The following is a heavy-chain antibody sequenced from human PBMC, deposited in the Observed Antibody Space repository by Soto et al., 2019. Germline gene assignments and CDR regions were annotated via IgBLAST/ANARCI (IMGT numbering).Heavy chain of an antibody. CDR2: IYYSGST. CDR3: ARLSRGGIIAVAGTGWFDP. D-gene: IGHD6-19*01. V-gene: IGHV4-59*08. CDR1: GGSISSYY. J-gene: IGHJ5*02. Sequence: SETLSLTCTVSGGSISSYYWSWIRQPPGKGLEWIGYIYYSGSTNYNPSLKSRVTISVDTSKNQFSLKLSSVTAADTAVYYCARLSRGGIIAVAGTGWFDPWGQGTLVTVSS.